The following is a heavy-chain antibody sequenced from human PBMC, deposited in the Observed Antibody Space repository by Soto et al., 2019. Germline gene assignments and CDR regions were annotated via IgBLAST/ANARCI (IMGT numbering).Heavy chain of an antibody. CDR3: ARTVEPIAARPDPYYYYYYGMYV. D-gene: IGHD6-6*01. V-gene: IGHV5-51*01. CDR1: GYSFTSYK. CDR2: FYPGDSDT. J-gene: IGHJ6*02. Sequence: GETLNLNCTGSGYSFTSYKIGCVRHMPGKGLELMGSFYPGDSDTRYSPSFQGQVTISADKAISTAYLQWSSLKASDTAMYYCARTVEPIAARPDPYYYYYYGMYVWCQGTTVTVS.